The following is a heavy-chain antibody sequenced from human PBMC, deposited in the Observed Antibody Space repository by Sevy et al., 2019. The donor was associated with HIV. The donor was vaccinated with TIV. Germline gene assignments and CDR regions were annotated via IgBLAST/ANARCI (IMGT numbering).Heavy chain of an antibody. CDR2: ISGNGENT. V-gene: IGHV3-23*01. CDR3: ARDGRGISAFDI. J-gene: IGHJ3*02. Sequence: GESLKISCAASEFIFSSHAVSWVRQAPGKGLEWVSAISGNGENTHYADSVRGRFTISRDNFKNTLYLQMNSLRAEDTALYYCARDGRGISAFDIWSPGTMVTVSS. D-gene: IGHD3-3*02. CDR1: EFIFSSHA.